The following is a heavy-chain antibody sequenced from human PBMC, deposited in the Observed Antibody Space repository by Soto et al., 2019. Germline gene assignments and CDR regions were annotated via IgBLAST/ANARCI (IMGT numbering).Heavy chain of an antibody. V-gene: IGHV1-69*14. CDR1: VGTFSSYA. CDR2: FIPIFGTA. J-gene: IGHJ2*01. D-gene: IGHD3-10*02. CDR3: AISPPPTWTMYSWYFDL. Sequence: QVQLVQSGAEVKKPGSSVKVSCKASVGTFSSYAINWVRQAPGQGLEWMGGFIPIFGTANYAQKFQGRVTIAADKSPNTAYMVLRSLRSEDTAVYYCAISPPPTWTMYSWYFDLWGRGTLVNVSS.